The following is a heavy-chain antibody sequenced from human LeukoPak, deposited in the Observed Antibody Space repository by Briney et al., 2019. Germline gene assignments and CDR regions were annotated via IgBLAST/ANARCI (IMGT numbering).Heavy chain of an antibody. CDR1: GGTFSSYA. V-gene: IGHV1-69*04. CDR3: ARAGLRGDAFDI. CDR2: IIPIFGIA. Sequence: SVKVSCKASGGTFSSYAISWVRQAPGQGLEWMGRIIPIFGIANYAQKFQGRVTITADKSTSAAYMELSSLRSEDTAVYYCARAGLRGDAFDIWGQGTMVTVSS. D-gene: IGHD4-17*01. J-gene: IGHJ3*02.